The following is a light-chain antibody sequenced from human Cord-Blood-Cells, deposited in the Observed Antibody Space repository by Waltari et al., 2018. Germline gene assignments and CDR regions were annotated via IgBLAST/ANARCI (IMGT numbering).Light chain of an antibody. V-gene: IGKV1-39*01. J-gene: IGKJ1*01. CDR1: QSISSY. Sequence: DIQMTQSPSSLSASVGDRVTITFRASQSISSYLNWYQQKPGKAPKLLIYAASSLQSGVPSRFSCSGSGTDFTLTISSLQPEDFATYYCQQSYSTLWTFGQGTKVEIK. CDR2: AAS. CDR3: QQSYSTLWT.